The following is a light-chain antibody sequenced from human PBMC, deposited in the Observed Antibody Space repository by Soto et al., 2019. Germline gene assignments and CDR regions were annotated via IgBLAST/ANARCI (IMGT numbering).Light chain of an antibody. V-gene: IGLV2-18*02. J-gene: IGLJ1*01. Sequence: ALTQPPSVSGSPGQSVTISCTGTSSDVGSYNRVSWYQQPPGTAPKLMIYDVSNRPSGIPDRFSGSKSGNAASLTISGLQAEDEADYYCSSYTTSSTYVFGTGTKVTVL. CDR3: SSYTTSSTYV. CDR2: DVS. CDR1: SSDVGSYNR.